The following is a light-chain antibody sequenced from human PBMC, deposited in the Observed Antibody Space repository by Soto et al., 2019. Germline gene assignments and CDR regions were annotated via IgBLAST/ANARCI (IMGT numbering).Light chain of an antibody. V-gene: IGLV2-14*01. CDR2: EVS. J-gene: IGLJ1*01. CDR1: SGDVDAFDY. Sequence: QSVLTQPASVSVSPGQSITISCTGTSGDVDAFDYVSWYQQHPGKAPKLMIFEVSDRPSGVSDRFSGSKYGSTASLTISGLQAEDEADYFCTSFTSSSTQVFGTGTKVTVL. CDR3: TSFTSSSTQV.